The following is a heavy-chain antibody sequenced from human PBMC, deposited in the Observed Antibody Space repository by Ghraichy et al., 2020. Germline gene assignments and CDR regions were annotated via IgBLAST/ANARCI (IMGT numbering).Heavy chain of an antibody. CDR2: MNPNSGNT. V-gene: IGHV1-8*01. D-gene: IGHD6-13*01. Sequence: ASVKVSCKASGYTFTSYDINWVRQATGQGLEWMGWMNPNSGNTGYAQKFQGRVTMTRNTSISTAYMELSSLRSEDTAVYYCARGGTAAAPRRGGMDVWDQGTTVTVSS. J-gene: IGHJ6*02. CDR1: GYTFTSYD. CDR3: ARGGTAAAPRRGGMDV.